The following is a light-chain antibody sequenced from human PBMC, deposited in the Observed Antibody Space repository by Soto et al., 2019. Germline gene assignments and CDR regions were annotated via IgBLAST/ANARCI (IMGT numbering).Light chain of an antibody. V-gene: IGKV3D-20*02. CDR3: QQRSKWVT. Sequence: EIVLTHFPGTLSLSPGERATLSCRASQSVSNNYLAWYQQKPGQAPRLLIYGASNRATGIPARFSGSGSGTDFTLTISRLEPEDFAVYYCQQRSKWVTFGRGTKVDI. CDR2: GAS. CDR1: QSVSNNY. J-gene: IGKJ4*01.